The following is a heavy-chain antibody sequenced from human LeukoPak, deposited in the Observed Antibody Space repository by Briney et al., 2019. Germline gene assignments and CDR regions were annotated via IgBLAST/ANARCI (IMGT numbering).Heavy chain of an antibody. D-gene: IGHD5-18*01. CDR3: ARVMDTAMVAAFDI. CDR2: ISSSSSYI. Sequence: GGSLRLSCAASGFTFSSYSMTWVRQAPGKGLEWVSSISSSSSYIYYADSVKGRFTISRDNAKNSLYLQMNSLRAEDTAVYYCARVMDTAMVAAFDIWGQGTMVTVSS. J-gene: IGHJ3*02. V-gene: IGHV3-21*01. CDR1: GFTFSSYS.